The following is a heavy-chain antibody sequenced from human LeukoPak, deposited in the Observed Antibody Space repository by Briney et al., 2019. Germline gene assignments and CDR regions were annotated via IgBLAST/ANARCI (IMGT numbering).Heavy chain of an antibody. CDR3: ASVAGGYGDYTLLY. D-gene: IGHD4-17*01. CDR1: AYTFTSYY. J-gene: IGHJ4*02. V-gene: IGHV1-46*01. Sequence: ASVKVSCKASAYTFTSYYMHWVRQPPGQGLEWMGIINPSGGSTSYAQKFQGRVTMTRDTSTSTVYMELSSLRSEDTAVYYCASVAGGYGDYTLLYWGQGTLVTVSS. CDR2: INPSGGST.